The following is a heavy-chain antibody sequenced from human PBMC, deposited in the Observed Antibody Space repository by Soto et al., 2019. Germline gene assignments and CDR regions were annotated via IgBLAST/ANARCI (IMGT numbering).Heavy chain of an antibody. CDR1: GYTFTSYG. CDR3: ARAGLLASGSYSGYFDY. Sequence: ASVKVSCKASGYTFTSYGISWVRQAPGQGLEWMGWINAGNGNTKYSQKFQGRVTINPDTSKNQFSLQLNSVTPEDTAVYYCARAGLLASGSYSGYFDYWGQGTLVTVSS. D-gene: IGHD1-26*01. J-gene: IGHJ4*02. CDR2: INAGNGNT. V-gene: IGHV1-18*01.